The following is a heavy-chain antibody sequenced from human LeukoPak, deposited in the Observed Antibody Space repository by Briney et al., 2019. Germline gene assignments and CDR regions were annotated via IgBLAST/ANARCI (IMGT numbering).Heavy chain of an antibody. CDR3: ARDRGDTVIGGFDY. D-gene: IGHD3-22*01. V-gene: IGHV4-4*07. CDR2: IYASGTT. Sequence: PSETLSLIXTVSGGSISTYYWSWIRQPAGKGLEWIGRIYASGTTNYNPSLKSRATMSVDTSKDQFSLKLSSVAAADTAVYYCARDRGDTVIGGFDYWGQGALVTVSS. J-gene: IGHJ4*02. CDR1: GGSISTYY.